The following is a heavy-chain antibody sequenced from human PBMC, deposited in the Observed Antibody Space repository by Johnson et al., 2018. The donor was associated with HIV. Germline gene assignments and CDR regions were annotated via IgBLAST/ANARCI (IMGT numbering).Heavy chain of an antibody. CDR3: ARGTGTDDAFDI. V-gene: IGHV3-20*04. J-gene: IGHJ3*02. Sequence: EVQLVESGGGAVRPGGSLRLSCVVSGFTFEDYGMSWVRQAPGKGLEWVSAINWNGGSTYYADPVKGRFTISRDNSKNTLYLQMNSLRAEDTAVYYCARGTGTDDAFDIWGQGTMVTVSS. D-gene: IGHD1-1*01. CDR1: GFTFEDYG. CDR2: INWNGGST.